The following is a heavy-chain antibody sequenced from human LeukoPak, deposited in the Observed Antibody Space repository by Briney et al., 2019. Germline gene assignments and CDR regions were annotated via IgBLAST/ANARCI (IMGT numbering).Heavy chain of an antibody. J-gene: IGHJ5*02. CDR3: ARGGPSYYNILTGYYMGMFGNWFDP. CDR1: GGSFSGYY. D-gene: IGHD3-9*01. V-gene: IGHV4-34*01. Sequence: PSETLSLTCAVYGGSFSGYYWSWIRQPPGKGLEWIGEINHSGSTNYNPSLKSRVTISVDTSKNQFSLKLSSVTAADTAVYYCARGGPSYYNILTGYYMGMFGNWFDPWGQGTLVTVSS. CDR2: INHSGST.